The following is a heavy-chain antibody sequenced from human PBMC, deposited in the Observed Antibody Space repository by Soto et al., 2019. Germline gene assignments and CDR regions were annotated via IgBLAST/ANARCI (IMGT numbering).Heavy chain of an antibody. CDR1: GGSVSSGSYY. Sequence: SETLSLTCTVSGGSVSSGSYYWSWIRQPPGKGLEWIGYIYYSGSTNYNPSLKSRVTISVDTSKNQFSLKLSSVTAADTAVYYCARTKYGGNSDYYYYYGMDVWGQGTTVTSP. J-gene: IGHJ6*02. CDR2: IYYSGST. V-gene: IGHV4-61*01. D-gene: IGHD2-21*02. CDR3: ARTKYGGNSDYYYYYGMDV.